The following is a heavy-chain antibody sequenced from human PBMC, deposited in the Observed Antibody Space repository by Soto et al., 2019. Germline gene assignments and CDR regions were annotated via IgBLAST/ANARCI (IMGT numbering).Heavy chain of an antibody. CDR3: VKDGGYCSSTTCYSPRNHYFDS. J-gene: IGHJ4*02. CDR2: IKFDGSVK. CDR1: GFTFSDYW. V-gene: IGHV3-7*03. Sequence: GGSLRLSCAASGFTFSDYWMSWVRQAPGKGPEWVANIKFDGSVKQYVDSVRGRFTISRDNSRNSLFLQMNSLRAGDTAVYYCVKDGGYCSSTTCYSPRNHYFDSWGQGTLVTVSA. D-gene: IGHD2-2*01.